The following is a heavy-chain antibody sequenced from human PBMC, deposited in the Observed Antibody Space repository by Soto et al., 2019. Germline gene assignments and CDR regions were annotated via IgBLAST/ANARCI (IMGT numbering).Heavy chain of an antibody. Sequence: EASVKVSCKASGYTFTGYYMHWVRQAPGQGLEWMGWINPNSGGTNYAQKFQGWVTMTRDTSISTAYMELSRLRSDDTAVYYCARGGAYSSGWYQSYYYYGMDVWGQGTTVTVSS. CDR2: INPNSGGT. V-gene: IGHV1-2*04. CDR3: ARGGAYSSGWYQSYYYYGMDV. D-gene: IGHD6-19*01. CDR1: GYTFTGYY. J-gene: IGHJ6*02.